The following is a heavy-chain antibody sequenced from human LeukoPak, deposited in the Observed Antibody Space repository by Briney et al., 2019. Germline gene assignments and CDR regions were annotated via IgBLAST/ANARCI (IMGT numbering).Heavy chain of an antibody. D-gene: IGHD3-3*01. CDR3: ARRKNYDFWSGSYYYGMDV. V-gene: IGHV4-59*08. CDR2: IYYSGST. Sequence: TSETLSLTCTVSGGSISSYYWSWIRQPPGKGLEWIGYIYYSGSTNYNPSLKSRVTISVDTSKNQFSLKLSSVTAADTAVYYCARRKNYDFWSGSYYYGMDVWGQGTTVTVSS. CDR1: GGSISSYY. J-gene: IGHJ6*02.